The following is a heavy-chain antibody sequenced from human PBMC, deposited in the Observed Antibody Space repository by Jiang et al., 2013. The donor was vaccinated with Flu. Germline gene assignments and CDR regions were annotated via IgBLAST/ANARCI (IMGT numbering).Heavy chain of an antibody. V-gene: IGHV1-69*06. CDR2: IIPIFGTA. Sequence: SVKVSCKASGGTFSSYAISWVRQAPGQGLEWMGGIIPIFGTANYAQKFQGRVTITADKSTSTAYMELSSLRSEDTAVYYCARNIIAVAGTDYWGQGTLVTVSS. D-gene: IGHD6-19*01. CDR1: GGTFSSYA. CDR3: ARNIIAVAGTDY. J-gene: IGHJ4*02.